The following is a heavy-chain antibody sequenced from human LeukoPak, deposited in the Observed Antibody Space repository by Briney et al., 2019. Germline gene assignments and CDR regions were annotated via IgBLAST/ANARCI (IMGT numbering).Heavy chain of an antibody. CDR3: ARAYLPGYGMDV. CDR1: GFTFSSYG. Sequence: GGSLRLSCAASGFTFSSYGMNWVRQAPGKGLEWVSYIYSSSSTIYYADSVRGRFTISRDNAKNSLYLQMNSLRDEDTAVYYCARAYLPGYGMDVWGQGTTVTVSS. CDR2: IYSSSSTI. J-gene: IGHJ6*02. V-gene: IGHV3-48*02.